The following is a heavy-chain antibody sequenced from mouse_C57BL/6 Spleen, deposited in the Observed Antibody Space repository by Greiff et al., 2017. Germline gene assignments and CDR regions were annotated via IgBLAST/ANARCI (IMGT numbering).Heavy chain of an antibody. Sequence: EVQRVESGGGLVQPGGSLSLSCAASGFTFTDYYMSWVRQPPGKALEWLGFIRNKANGYTTEYSASVKGRFTISRDNSQSILYLQMNALRAEDSATYYCARSPTFDYWGQGTTRTVSS. CDR2: IRNKANGYTT. CDR3: ARSPTFDY. CDR1: GFTFTDYY. V-gene: IGHV7-3*01. J-gene: IGHJ2*01.